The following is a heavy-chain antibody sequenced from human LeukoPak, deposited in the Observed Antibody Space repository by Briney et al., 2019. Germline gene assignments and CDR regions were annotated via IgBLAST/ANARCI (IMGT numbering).Heavy chain of an antibody. Sequence: GGSLRLSCVVSGFSFSDYWMSWVRQAPGKGLEWVANIKQDGSEKYYVDSVKGRFTISRDNAKNSLYLQMNSLRAEDTAVYYCARDSSGYYSFDYWGQGTTVTVSS. CDR2: IKQDGSEK. V-gene: IGHV3-7*01. J-gene: IGHJ4*03. CDR1: GFSFSDYW. CDR3: ARDSSGYYSFDY. D-gene: IGHD3-22*01.